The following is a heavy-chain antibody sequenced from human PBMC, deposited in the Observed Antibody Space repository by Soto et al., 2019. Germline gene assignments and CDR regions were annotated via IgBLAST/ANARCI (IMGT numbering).Heavy chain of an antibody. CDR1: GDTFTDYY. D-gene: IGHD2-21*02. V-gene: IGHV1-46*01. CDR3: ARGGHVVVVTAALDY. CDR2: VNPSGGHT. J-gene: IGHJ4*02. Sequence: QVQLMQSGAEVKKPGASVKVSCKASGDTFTDYYIHWVRQAPGQGLAWMGTVNPSGGHTTYAQHFLGRVTITRDTSTSTLFMELPSLTSDDTAIYYCARGGHVVVVTAALDYWGQGTLVTVSS.